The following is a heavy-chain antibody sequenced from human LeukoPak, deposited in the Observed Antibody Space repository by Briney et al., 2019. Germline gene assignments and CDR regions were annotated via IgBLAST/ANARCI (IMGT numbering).Heavy chain of an antibody. Sequence: SETLSLTCAVCGGSFSGYYWSWIRQPPGKGLEWIGEINHSGSTNYNPSLKSRVTISVDTSKNQFSLKLSSVTAADTAVYYCAGDCSGGSGFSYWGQGTLVTVSS. D-gene: IGHD2-15*01. J-gene: IGHJ4*02. CDR1: GGSFSGYY. CDR2: INHSGST. V-gene: IGHV4-34*01. CDR3: AGDCSGGSGFSY.